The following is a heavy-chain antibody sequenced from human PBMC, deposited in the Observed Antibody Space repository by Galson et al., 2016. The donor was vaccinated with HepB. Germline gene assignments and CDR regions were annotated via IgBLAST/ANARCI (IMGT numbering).Heavy chain of an antibody. D-gene: IGHD3-3*01. J-gene: IGHJ6*01. CDR3: ARSLTGPYDFEGAIYNYSAMDV. CDR2: IYPGDFDI. V-gene: IGHV5-51*01. Sequence: QSGAEVKKAGESLKISCKGSGYTFASYWIGWVRQMPGKGLEWMGIIYPGDFDIRYGPSFQGHVTISVDKSISTAYLQWSSLEASDTALYYCARSLTGPYDFEGAIYNYSAMDVWGQGTAVIVSP. CDR1: GYTFASYW.